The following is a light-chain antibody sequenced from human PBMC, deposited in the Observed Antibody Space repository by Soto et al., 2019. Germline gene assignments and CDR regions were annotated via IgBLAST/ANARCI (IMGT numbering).Light chain of an antibody. CDR3: QQYYSYPPFT. Sequence: AIRMTQSPSSFSASTGDRVTITCRSSQGISSYLAWYQQKPGKAPKLLIYAASTLQSGVPSRFSGSGSGTDFTLTISCLQTEAFATYYCQQYYSYPPFTFGPGTKVDIK. CDR1: QGISSY. J-gene: IGKJ3*01. CDR2: AAS. V-gene: IGKV1-8*01.